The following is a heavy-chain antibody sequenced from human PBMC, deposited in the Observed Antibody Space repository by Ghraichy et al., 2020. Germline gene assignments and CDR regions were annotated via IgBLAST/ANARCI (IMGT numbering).Heavy chain of an antibody. CDR3: ARGGSMVGDSHYYYYGMDV. CDR1: GYTFTSYD. D-gene: IGHD3-10*01. V-gene: IGHV1-8*01. J-gene: IGHJ6*02. Sequence: ASVKVSCKASGYTFTSYDINWVRQATGQGLEWMGWMNPNSGNTGYAQKFQGRVTMTRNTSISTAYMELSSLRSEDTAVYYCARGGSMVGDSHYYYYGMDVWGQGTTVTVSS. CDR2: MNPNSGNT.